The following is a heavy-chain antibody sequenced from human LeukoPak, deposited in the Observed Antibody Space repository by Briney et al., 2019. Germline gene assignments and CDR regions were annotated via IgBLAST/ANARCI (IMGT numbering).Heavy chain of an antibody. V-gene: IGHV3-64*01. J-gene: IGHJ4*02. CDR1: GFTFSSFA. Sequence: PGGSLRLSCAASGFTFSSFAMSWVRQAPGKGLEYVSAISSNGSGTYYANSVKGRFTISRDNSKNTLYLQVGSLRVEDMGVYYCARITEGYSYGGYFDYWGQGTLVTVSS. CDR2: ISSNGSGT. CDR3: ARITEGYSYGGYFDY. D-gene: IGHD5-18*01.